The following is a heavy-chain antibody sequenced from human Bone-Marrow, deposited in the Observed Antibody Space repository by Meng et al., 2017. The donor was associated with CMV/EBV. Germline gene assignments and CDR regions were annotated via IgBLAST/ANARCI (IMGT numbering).Heavy chain of an antibody. D-gene: IGHD3-3*01. CDR3: ARDGFGDTGYFDS. V-gene: IGHV3-30*04. J-gene: IGHJ4*02. CDR2: ISYDGSNK. CDR1: GFTFSSYA. Sequence: GGSLRLSCAASGFTFSSYAMHWVRQAPGKGLEWVAVISYDGSNKYYADSVKGRFTISRDTSKNTLYLQMNSLRAEDTAVYYCARDGFGDTGYFDSWGQGTLVTVSS.